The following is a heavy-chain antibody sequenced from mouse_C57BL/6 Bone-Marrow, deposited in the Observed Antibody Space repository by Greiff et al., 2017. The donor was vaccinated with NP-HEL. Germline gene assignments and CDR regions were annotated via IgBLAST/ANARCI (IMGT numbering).Heavy chain of an antibody. CDR1: GFNIKDDY. CDR3: TPDYYGSSYTSYWYFDV. V-gene: IGHV14-4*01. D-gene: IGHD1-1*01. Sequence: VQLQQSGAELVRPGASVKLSCTASGFNIKDDYMHWVKQRPEQGLEWIGWIDPENGDTEYASKFQGKATITADTSYNTAYLQLSSLTSEDTAGYYCTPDYYGSSYTSYWYFDVWGTGTTVTVSS. CDR2: IDPENGDT. J-gene: IGHJ1*03.